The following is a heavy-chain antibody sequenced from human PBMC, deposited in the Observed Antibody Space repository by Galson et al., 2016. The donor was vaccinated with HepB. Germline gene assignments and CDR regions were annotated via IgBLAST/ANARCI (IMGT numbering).Heavy chain of an antibody. Sequence: SLRLSCAASGFTFDDYTMHWVRQAPGRGLEWVSGISWNSNNIGYADSVKGRFTISRDNAKNSLFLQMNSLRPGDTAFYYCARDPRYNILTGYYNAWGQGTLVAVSS. V-gene: IGHV3-9*01. J-gene: IGHJ5*02. D-gene: IGHD3-9*01. CDR3: ARDPRYNILTGYYNA. CDR2: ISWNSNNI. CDR1: GFTFDDYT.